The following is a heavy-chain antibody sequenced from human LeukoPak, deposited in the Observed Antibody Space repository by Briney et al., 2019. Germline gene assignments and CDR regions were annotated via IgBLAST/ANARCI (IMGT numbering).Heavy chain of an antibody. CDR3: ARGVESDILTGYDPYFDY. D-gene: IGHD3-9*01. CDR2: IYYSGST. J-gene: IGHJ4*02. V-gene: IGHV4-30-4*01. CDR1: GGSISSGDYY. Sequence: SETLSLTCTVSGGSISSGDYYWSWIRQPPGKGLEWIGYIYYSGSTYYDPSLKSRVTISVDTSKNQFSLKLSSVTAADTAVYYCARGVESDILTGYDPYFDYWAREPWSPSPQ.